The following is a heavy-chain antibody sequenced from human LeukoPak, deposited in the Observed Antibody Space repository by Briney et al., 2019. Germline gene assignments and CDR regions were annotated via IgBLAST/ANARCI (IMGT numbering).Heavy chain of an antibody. D-gene: IGHD6-19*01. CDR3: ARTSVAGTKNFDY. J-gene: IGHJ4*02. Sequence: SETLSLTCTVSGGSISSGSYYWSWIRQPAGKGLEYIGRIYTSGSTSYNPSLKSRVTISVDTSKNQFSLKLNSVTAADTAVYYCARTSVAGTKNFDYWGQGILVTVSS. V-gene: IGHV4-61*02. CDR2: IYTSGST. CDR1: GGSISSGSYY.